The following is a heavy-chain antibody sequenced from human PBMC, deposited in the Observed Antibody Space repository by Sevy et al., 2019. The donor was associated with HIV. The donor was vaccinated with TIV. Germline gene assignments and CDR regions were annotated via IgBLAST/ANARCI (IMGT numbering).Heavy chain of an antibody. CDR2: ISGSGGST. Sequence: GESLKISCAASGFTFSSYAMSWVRQAPGKGLEWVSAISGSGGSTYYADSVKGRFTISRDNSKNTLYLQMNSLRAEDTAVYYCAKAHVLYYDSRGDYFDYWGQGTLVTVSS. CDR3: AKAHVLYYDSRGDYFDY. CDR1: GFTFSSYA. J-gene: IGHJ4*02. D-gene: IGHD3-22*01. V-gene: IGHV3-23*01.